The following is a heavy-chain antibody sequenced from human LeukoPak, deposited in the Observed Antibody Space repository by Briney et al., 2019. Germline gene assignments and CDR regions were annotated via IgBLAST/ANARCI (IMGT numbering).Heavy chain of an antibody. V-gene: IGHV4-39*07. J-gene: IGHJ4*02. Sequence: SETLSLTCTVSGGSISSGSYYWSWIRQPPGKGLEWIGEINHSGSTNYNPSLKSRVSISVDTSKNQFSLKLSSVTAADTAVYYCARLYYYDSGGYPLWGQGTLVTVSS. CDR1: GGSISSGSYY. CDR2: INHSGST. CDR3: ARLYYYDSGGYPL. D-gene: IGHD3-22*01.